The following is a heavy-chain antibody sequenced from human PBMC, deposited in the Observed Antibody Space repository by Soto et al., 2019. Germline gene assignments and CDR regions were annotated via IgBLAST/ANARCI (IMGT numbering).Heavy chain of an antibody. Sequence: QVQLVESGGGVVQPGRSLRLSCAASGFTFSSYGMHWVRQAPGKGLEWVAVIWYDGSNKYYADSVKGRFTISRDNSKNTLYLQMNSLRAEDTAVYYCARDRVATPYDYVWGSYRYHYYGMDVWGQGTTVTVSS. CDR2: IWYDGSNK. CDR3: ARDRVATPYDYVWGSYRYHYYGMDV. D-gene: IGHD3-16*02. V-gene: IGHV3-33*01. J-gene: IGHJ6*02. CDR1: GFTFSSYG.